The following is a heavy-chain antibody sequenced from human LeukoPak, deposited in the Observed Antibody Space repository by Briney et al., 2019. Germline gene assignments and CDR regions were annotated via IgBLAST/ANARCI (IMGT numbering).Heavy chain of an antibody. Sequence: GGSLRLSCAASGFTFSNYGMHWVRQAPGKGLEWLAFIRYDGSNTYYADSVKGRFTVSRDDSKNTLYLQMNSLRGDDTAVYYCAKDGTSYYYIYYWGQGTLVTVSS. D-gene: IGHD2/OR15-2a*01. J-gene: IGHJ4*02. V-gene: IGHV3-30*02. CDR1: GFTFSNYG. CDR3: AKDGTSYYYIYY. CDR2: IRYDGSNT.